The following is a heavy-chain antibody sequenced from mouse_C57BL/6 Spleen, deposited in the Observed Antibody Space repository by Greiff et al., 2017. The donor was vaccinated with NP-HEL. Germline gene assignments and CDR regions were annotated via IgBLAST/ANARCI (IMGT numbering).Heavy chain of an antibody. CDR2: IYPGDGDT. CDR3: ARGDSLYYFDY. J-gene: IGHJ2*01. CDR1: GYAFSSYW. V-gene: IGHV1-80*01. Sequence: QVQLQQSGAELVKPGASVKISCKASGYAFSSYWMNWVKQRPGKGLEWIGQIYPGDGDTNYNGKFKGKATLTADKSSSTAYMQLGSLTSEDSAVYFCARGDSLYYFDYWGQGTTLTVSS.